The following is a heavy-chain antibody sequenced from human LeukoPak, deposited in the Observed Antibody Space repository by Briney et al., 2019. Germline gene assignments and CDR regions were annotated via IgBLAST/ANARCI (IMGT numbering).Heavy chain of an antibody. J-gene: IGHJ6*02. D-gene: IGHD5-18*01. CDR2: INSDGSIT. CDR1: GFTFTTYW. CDR3: ARDAVDTANAV. Sequence: GGSLRLSCAASGFTFTTYWMHWVRQAPGKGLVWVSHINSDGSITSYADSVKGRFTISRDNTKNTLYLQMNSLRAEDTAVYYCARDAVDTANAVWGQGTTVTVSS. V-gene: IGHV3-74*01.